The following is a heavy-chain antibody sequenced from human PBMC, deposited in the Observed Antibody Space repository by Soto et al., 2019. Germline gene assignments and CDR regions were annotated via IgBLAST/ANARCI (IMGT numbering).Heavy chain of an antibody. CDR1: GFTFGDYA. Sequence: QVQLVESGGGVVQPGRSLRLSCSASGFTFGDYALHWVRHAPGKGLEWVAVISDDGIKKYIADSVKGRFIISRDNSKNTVFLQISSLGLEYTAIYYCTRRITSSMTARGYWGQGTLVTVAS. D-gene: IGHD2-21*02. CDR3: TRRITSSMTARGY. J-gene: IGHJ4*02. V-gene: IGHV3-30-3*01. CDR2: ISDDGIKK.